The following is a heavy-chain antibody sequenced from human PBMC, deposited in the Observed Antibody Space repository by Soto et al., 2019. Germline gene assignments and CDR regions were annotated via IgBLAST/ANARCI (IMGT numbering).Heavy chain of an antibody. D-gene: IGHD3-16*01. CDR1: GGSISSGGYY. Sequence: SETLSLTCTVSGGSISSGGYYWSWIRQHPGKGLEWIGYIYYSVSTYYNPSLKRRVTISVDTSKNQFSLNLSSVTAADTAVYYCESNLGAVAAYGMDVWGKGHTVTVSS. CDR2: IYYSVST. V-gene: IGHV4-31*03. J-gene: IGHJ6*04. CDR3: ESNLGAVAAYGMDV.